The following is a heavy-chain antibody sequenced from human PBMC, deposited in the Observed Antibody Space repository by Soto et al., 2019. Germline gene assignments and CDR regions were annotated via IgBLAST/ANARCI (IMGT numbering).Heavy chain of an antibody. Sequence: SETLSLTCAVYGESLNYYYWSWIRQAPGKGLEWIGEFYQGGSTHYNPSVKSRVTISVDMSSQQFSLKLTSVTAADTATYHCARGMWSDRFANWGQGTLVTVSS. CDR3: ARGMWSDRFAN. CDR2: FYQGGST. V-gene: IGHV4-34*01. CDR1: GESLNYYY. D-gene: IGHD2-21*01. J-gene: IGHJ5*02.